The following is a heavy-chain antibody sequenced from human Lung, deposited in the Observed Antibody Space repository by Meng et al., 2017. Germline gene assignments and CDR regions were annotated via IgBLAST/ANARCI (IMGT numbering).Heavy chain of an antibody. CDR1: GFSFSNYA. Sequence: GGSLRLSCAASGFSFSNYAMHWCRQSPGKGLEWVASISYDGSNKYYADSVKGRFTISRDSYKNTLYLQMDSLRVEDTAVYYCATARTEFYYYDMGVWGQGTTVTVSS. CDR2: ISYDGSNK. D-gene: IGHD3-10*01. V-gene: IGHV3-30*01. CDR3: ATARTEFYYYDMGV. J-gene: IGHJ6*02.